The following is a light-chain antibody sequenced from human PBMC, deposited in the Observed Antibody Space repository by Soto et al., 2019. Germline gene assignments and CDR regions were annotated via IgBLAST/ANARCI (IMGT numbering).Light chain of an antibody. Sequence: DIQMTQSPSTLSASVGDRFTITCRASQSISSWLAWYQQKPGKAPKLLISDASSLKSGVPSRFSGSGSATEFTLTISSLQPDDFATYYCQQYNSYSRTFGQGTKVDIK. J-gene: IGKJ1*01. CDR2: DAS. CDR1: QSISSW. V-gene: IGKV1-5*01. CDR3: QQYNSYSRT.